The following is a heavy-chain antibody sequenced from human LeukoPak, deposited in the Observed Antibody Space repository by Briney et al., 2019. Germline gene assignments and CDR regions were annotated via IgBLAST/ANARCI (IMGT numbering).Heavy chain of an antibody. D-gene: IGHD1-1*01. CDR3: SRERREYINSNYYYYYMDV. Sequence: PSETLSLTCSVSGAFINSGSYYWSWIRQPAGKGLEWIGRIDTSGATIYNPSLKSRVTISVDTSKNQFSLKLSSVTAADTAVYYCSRERREYINSNYYYYYMDVWGKGTTVTVSS. CDR2: IDTSGAT. CDR1: GAFINSGSYY. J-gene: IGHJ6*03. V-gene: IGHV4-61*02.